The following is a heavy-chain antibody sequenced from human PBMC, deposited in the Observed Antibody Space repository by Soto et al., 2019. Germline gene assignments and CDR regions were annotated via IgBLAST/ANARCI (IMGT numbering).Heavy chain of an antibody. J-gene: IGHJ4*02. V-gene: IGHV1-69*02. CDR1: GGTFSSYT. D-gene: IGHD1-1*01. CDR3: AANELERRFGYYFDY. CDR2: IIPILGIA. Sequence: GASVKVSCKASGGTFSSYTISWVRQAPGQGLEWMGRIIPILGIANYAQKFQGRVTITADKSTSTAYMELSSLRPEDTAVYYCAANELERRFGYYFDYWGQGTLVTVSS.